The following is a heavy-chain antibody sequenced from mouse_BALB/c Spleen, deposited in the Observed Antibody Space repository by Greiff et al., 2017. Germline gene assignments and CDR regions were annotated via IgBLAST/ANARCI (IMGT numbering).Heavy chain of an antibody. Sequence: EVQGVESGPGLVKPSQSLSLTCTVTGYSITSDYAWNWIRQFPGNKLEWMGYISYSGSTSYNPSLKSRISITRDTSKNQFFLQLNSVTTEDTATYYCARTKITTATIGYWGQGTTLTVSS. CDR1: GYSITSDYA. D-gene: IGHD1-2*01. CDR2: ISYSGST. CDR3: ARTKITTATIGY. V-gene: IGHV3-2*02. J-gene: IGHJ2*01.